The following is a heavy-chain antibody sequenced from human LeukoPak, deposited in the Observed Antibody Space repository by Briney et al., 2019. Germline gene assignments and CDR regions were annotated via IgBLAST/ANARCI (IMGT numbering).Heavy chain of an antibody. CDR3: AKGGYCSSTSCYLYDAFDI. CDR1: GFTFSSYA. J-gene: IGHJ3*02. V-gene: IGHV3-23*01. CDR2: ISGSGSST. Sequence: GGSLRLSCAASGFTFSSYAMSWVRQAPGKGLEWVSAISGSGSSTYYADSVKGRFTISRDNSKNTLYLQMNSLKAEDTAVDYCAKGGYCSSTSCYLYDAFDIWGQGTMVTVSS. D-gene: IGHD2-2*01.